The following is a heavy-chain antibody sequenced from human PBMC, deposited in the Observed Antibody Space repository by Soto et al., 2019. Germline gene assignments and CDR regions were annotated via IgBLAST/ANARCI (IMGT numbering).Heavy chain of an antibody. D-gene: IGHD5-18*01. V-gene: IGHV3-7*01. CDR1: GFTFSSYW. Sequence: EVQLVESGGGLVQPGGSLRLSCAASGFTFSSYWMSWVRQAPGKGLEWVANIKQDGSEKYYVDSVKGRFTISRDNAKNSLYLQMNSLRAEDTAVYYCARTWIQLWWDAFDIWGQGTMVTVSS. CDR2: IKQDGSEK. J-gene: IGHJ3*02. CDR3: ARTWIQLWWDAFDI.